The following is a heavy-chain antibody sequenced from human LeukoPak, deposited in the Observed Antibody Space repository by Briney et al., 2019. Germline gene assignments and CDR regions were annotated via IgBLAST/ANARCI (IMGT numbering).Heavy chain of an antibody. CDR2: IKPDVSER. D-gene: IGHD2-2*01. CDR3: SGGVSSRSPRAY. Sequence: GGSHRLSCAASGLTFTDFWMNWARLAPGRGLGWLSNIKPDVSERYYVDSVKGRLAISRDTAKHDVCLEMDCVIAEETCFYYCSGGVSSRSPRAYWGEGNLVSVSS. V-gene: IGHV3-7*03. J-gene: IGHJ4*02. CDR1: GLTFTDFW.